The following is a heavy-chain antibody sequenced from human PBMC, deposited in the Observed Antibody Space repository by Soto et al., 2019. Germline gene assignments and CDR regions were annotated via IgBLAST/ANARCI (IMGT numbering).Heavy chain of an antibody. CDR2: IKQDGSEK. CDR1: EFSFSNYG. D-gene: IGHD5-12*01. Sequence: EVQLVESGGGLVQPGGSLRLSCAASEFSFSNYGMSWVRQAPGKGLEWVANIKQDGSEKYYVDSVRGRFTISKDNAENSLFLQMNSLRVEDTAVYYCVRDSSRTSGYDGTLDYWGQGTLVTVSS. J-gene: IGHJ4*02. CDR3: VRDSSRTSGYDGTLDY. V-gene: IGHV3-7*05.